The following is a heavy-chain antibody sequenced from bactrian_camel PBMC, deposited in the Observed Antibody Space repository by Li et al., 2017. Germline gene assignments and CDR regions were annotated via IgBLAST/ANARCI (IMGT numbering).Heavy chain of an antibody. D-gene: IGHD3*01. Sequence: VQLVESGGGSVQAGGSLRLSCAISGYTYAMAWFRQAPGKEREGVAAITRQGSTGYADSVKGRFTISTDSAKKTLYLQMNSLKIEDTAVYYCARGGRLTSVSDLSAGITWRGQGTQVTVS. V-gene: IGHV3S53*01. CDR3: ARGGRLTSVSDLSAGITW. CDR2: ITRQGST. CDR1: GYTYA. J-gene: IGHJ4*01.